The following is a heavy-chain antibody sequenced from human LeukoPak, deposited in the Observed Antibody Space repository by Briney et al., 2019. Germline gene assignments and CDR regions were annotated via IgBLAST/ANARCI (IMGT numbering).Heavy chain of an antibody. CDR2: ICTSGST. J-gene: IGHJ4*02. D-gene: IGHD1-26*01. Sequence: SETLSLTCTVSGGSISSYYWSWIRQPAGKGLEWIGRICTSGSTNYNPSLKSRVTLSVDTSKNQFSLKLSSVTAADPAVYYCARDRVGATYLDYGGQGTLVTVSS. CDR3: ARDRVGATYLDY. V-gene: IGHV4-4*07. CDR1: GGSISSYY.